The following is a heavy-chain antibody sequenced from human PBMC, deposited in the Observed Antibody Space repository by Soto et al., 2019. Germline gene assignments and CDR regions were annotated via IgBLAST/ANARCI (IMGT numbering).Heavy chain of an antibody. J-gene: IGHJ4*02. CDR1: GFTFSSYG. D-gene: IGHD6-6*01. Sequence: QVQLVESGGGVVQPGRSLRLSCAASGFTFSSYGMHWVRQAPGKGLEWVAVIWYDGSNKYYADSVKGRFTISRDNSKNTLYLQMNSLRAEDTAVYYCARGHGSSSLDYWGQGTLVTVSS. V-gene: IGHV3-33*01. CDR2: IWYDGSNK. CDR3: ARGHGSSSLDY.